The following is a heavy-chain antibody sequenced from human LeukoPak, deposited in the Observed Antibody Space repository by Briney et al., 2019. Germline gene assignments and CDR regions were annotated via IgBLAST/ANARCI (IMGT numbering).Heavy chain of an antibody. CDR2: IIPIFGTA. V-gene: IGHV1-69*05. CDR1: GGTFSSYA. Sequence: SVKVSCKASGGTFSSYAINWVRQTPGQGLEWMGGIIPIFGTADYAQKFQGRVTITTDEFTNTAYMELSSLRSEDTAMYYCARTRDRQYHDSRGAFDIWGQGTMVTVSS. J-gene: IGHJ3*02. CDR3: ARTRDRQYHDSRGAFDI. D-gene: IGHD3-22*01.